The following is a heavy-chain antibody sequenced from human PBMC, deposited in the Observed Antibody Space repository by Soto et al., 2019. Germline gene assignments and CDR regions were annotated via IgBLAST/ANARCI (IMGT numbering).Heavy chain of an antibody. J-gene: IGHJ6*02. CDR1: GGSISSGDYY. V-gene: IGHV4-30-4*01. D-gene: IGHD2-21*02. CDR3: ARAHPMGVTAARGYYYYGMDV. Sequence: PSETLSLTCTVSGGSISSGDYYWSWIRQPPGKGLEWIGYIYYSGSTYYNPYLKSRVTISVDTSKNQFSLKLSSVNAADTAVYYCARAHPMGVTAARGYYYYGMDVWGQGTTVTVSS. CDR2: IYYSGST.